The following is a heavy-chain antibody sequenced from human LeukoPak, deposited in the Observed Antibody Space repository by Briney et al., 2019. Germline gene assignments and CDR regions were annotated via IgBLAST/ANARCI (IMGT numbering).Heavy chain of an antibody. J-gene: IGHJ3*02. D-gene: IGHD3-9*01. CDR3: ARRELRYFDWLRAFDI. V-gene: IGHV3-48*03. Sequence: PGGSLRLSCAASGLTFSSYEMNWVRQAPGKGLEWVSYISSSGSTIYYADSVKGRFTISRDNAKNSLYLQMNSLRAEDTAVYYCARRELRYFDWLRAFDIWGPGTMVTVSS. CDR1: GLTFSSYE. CDR2: ISSSGSTI.